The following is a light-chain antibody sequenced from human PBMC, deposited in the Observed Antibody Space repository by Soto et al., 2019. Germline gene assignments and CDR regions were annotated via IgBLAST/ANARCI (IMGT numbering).Light chain of an antibody. CDR1: QGISSY. CDR3: QQYYSYPLT. Sequence: AIRMTQSTSSLSASTGDRVTITCRASQGISSYLAWYQQKPGKAPKLLIYAASTLQSGVPSRFSGSGSGTDFTLTIICLQSEDFATYYCQQYYSYPLTFGQGTKVEIK. V-gene: IGKV1-8*01. CDR2: AAS. J-gene: IGKJ1*01.